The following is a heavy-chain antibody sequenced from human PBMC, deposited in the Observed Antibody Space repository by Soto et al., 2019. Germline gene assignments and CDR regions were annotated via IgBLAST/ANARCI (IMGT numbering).Heavy chain of an antibody. Sequence: EVQLLESGGGLVQPGGSLRLSCAASGFTFSSYAMSWVRQAPGKGLEWVSAISGSGGSTYYADSVKGRFTISRDNSKNTLYLQMNSLRAEDTAVYYCAKGSVVVPAASYYYYGMDVWGQGTTVTVSS. CDR2: ISGSGGST. V-gene: IGHV3-23*01. CDR1: GFTFSSYA. J-gene: IGHJ6*02. D-gene: IGHD2-2*01. CDR3: AKGSVVVPAASYYYYGMDV.